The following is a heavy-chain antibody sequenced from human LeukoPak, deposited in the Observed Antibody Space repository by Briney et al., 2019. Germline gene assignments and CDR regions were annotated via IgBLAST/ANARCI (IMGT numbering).Heavy chain of an antibody. CDR2: INHSGST. D-gene: IGHD1-26*01. J-gene: IGHJ4*02. CDR3: ARVPGGSYTRWMGYYFDY. CDR1: GGSFSGYY. V-gene: IGHV4-34*01. Sequence: SETLSLTCAVYGGSFSGYYWSWIRQPPGKGLEWIGEINHSGSTNYNPSLKSRVTISVDTSKNQFSLKLSSVTAADTAVYYCARVPGGSYTRWMGYYFDYWGQGTLVTVSS.